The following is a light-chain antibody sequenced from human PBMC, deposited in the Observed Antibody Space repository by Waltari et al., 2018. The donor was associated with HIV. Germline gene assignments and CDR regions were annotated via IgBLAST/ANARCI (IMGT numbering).Light chain of an antibody. CDR1: KLGDKY. V-gene: IGLV3-1*01. Sequence: SYDLTQPPSVSVSPGQTASITCHGDKLGDKYASWYQQKAGQSPVLVIFQDRQRPSATPDRFSGSNAGNTATLTISGTQAMDEADYYFQAWDSNTAHVLFGGGTKVTVL. CDR2: QDR. J-gene: IGLJ2*01. CDR3: QAWDSNTAHVL.